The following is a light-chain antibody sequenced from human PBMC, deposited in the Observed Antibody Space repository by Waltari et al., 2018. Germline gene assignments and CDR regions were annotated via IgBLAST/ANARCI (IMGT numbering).Light chain of an antibody. Sequence: QSAMTQPASVSGSPGKSITISCTGTSRDVGGYKYVSWYQQYPGKATKLMIYDVSKRSSVVPNLFSGSKSGHPASLTISGLQAEDDADYFCSSYTSSSTYVIGTGTKVTVL. CDR1: SRDVGGYKY. CDR3: SSYTSSSTYV. J-gene: IGLJ1*01. CDR2: DVS. V-gene: IGLV2-14*01.